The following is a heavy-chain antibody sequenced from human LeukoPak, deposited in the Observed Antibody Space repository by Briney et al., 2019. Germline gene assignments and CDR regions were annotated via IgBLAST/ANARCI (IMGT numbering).Heavy chain of an antibody. D-gene: IGHD3-10*01. CDR3: AREPYYYGSGSYSSGSRDYYYYGMDV. J-gene: IGHJ6*02. V-gene: IGHV3-23*01. Sequence: GGSLRLSCAASGFTFSSYAMSWVRQAPGKGLEWVSAISGSGGSTYYADSVKGRFTISRDNSKNTLYLQMNSLRAEDTAVYYCAREPYYYGSGSYSSGSRDYYYYGMDVWGQGTTVTVSS. CDR1: GFTFSSYA. CDR2: ISGSGGST.